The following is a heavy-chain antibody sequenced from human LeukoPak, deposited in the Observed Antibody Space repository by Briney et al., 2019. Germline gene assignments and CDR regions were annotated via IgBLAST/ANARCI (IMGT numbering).Heavy chain of an antibody. J-gene: IGHJ5*02. D-gene: IGHD3-16*01. CDR3: AALKEGVWFDP. CDR2: INPNSGGT. CDR1: GYTFTGYY. V-gene: IGHV1-2*02. Sequence: ASVKVSCNASGYTFTGYYMHWVRQAPGQGLEWMGWINPNSGGTKYAQKFQGRVTMTRDTSISTAYMELSRLRADDTAVYYCAALKEGVWFDPWGQGTLVTVSS.